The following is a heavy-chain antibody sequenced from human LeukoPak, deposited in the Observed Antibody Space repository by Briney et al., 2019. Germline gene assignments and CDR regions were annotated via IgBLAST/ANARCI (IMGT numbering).Heavy chain of an antibody. V-gene: IGHV1-46*01. J-gene: IGHJ3*02. CDR2: INPSGGST. CDR3: ARDTRIYDFWSGYPSNAFDI. D-gene: IGHD3-3*01. CDR1: GYTFTSYY. Sequence: GASVKVSCKASGYTFTSYYMHWVRQAPGQGLEWMGLINPSGGSTSYAQKFQGRVTMTRDTSTSTVYMELSSLRSEDTAVYYCARDTRIYDFWSGYPSNAFDIWGQGTMVTVSS.